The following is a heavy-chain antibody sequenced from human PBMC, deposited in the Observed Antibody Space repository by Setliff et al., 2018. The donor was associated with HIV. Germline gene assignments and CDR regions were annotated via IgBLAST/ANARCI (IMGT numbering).Heavy chain of an antibody. J-gene: IGHJ3*02. CDR1: GGSISSSNYY. CDR3: ARVQWDLLYVPDAFDI. CDR2: IYSTGST. D-gene: IGHD1-26*01. V-gene: IGHV4-61*01. Sequence: SETLSLTCPVSGGSISSSNYYWSWIRQPPGKGLEWIGYIYSTGSTNYNPSLKSRVTISVDTSKNQFSLQLSSVTAADTAVYYCARVQWDLLYVPDAFDIWGQGIMVTVSS.